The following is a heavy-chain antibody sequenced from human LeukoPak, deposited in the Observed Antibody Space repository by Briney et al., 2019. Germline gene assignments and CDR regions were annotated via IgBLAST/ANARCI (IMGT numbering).Heavy chain of an antibody. D-gene: IGHD6-19*01. CDR1: GFTFSSYA. CDR3: TTDHSGWYRVEGVH. Sequence: PGGSLRLSCAASGFTFSSYAMSWVRQAPGKGLEWVGRIKSKTDGGTTDYAAPVKGRFTISRDDSKNTLYLQMNSLKTEDTAVYYCTTDHSGWYRVEGVHWGQGTLVTVSS. CDR2: IKSKTDGGTT. J-gene: IGHJ4*02. V-gene: IGHV3-15*01.